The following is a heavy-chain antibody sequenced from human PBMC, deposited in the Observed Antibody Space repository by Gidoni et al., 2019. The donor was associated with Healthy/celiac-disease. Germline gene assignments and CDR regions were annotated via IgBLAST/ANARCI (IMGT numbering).Heavy chain of an antibody. D-gene: IGHD6-19*01. CDR2: INHSGST. Sequence: QVQLQQWGAGLLKPSETLSLTCAVYGGSFSGYYWSWIRQPPGKGLEWIGEINHSGSTNYNPSLKSRVTISVDTSKNQFSLKLSSVTAADTAVYYCASRKIYSSGWFFIWGQGTLVTVSS. CDR1: GGSFSGYY. CDR3: ASRKIYSSGWFFI. V-gene: IGHV4-34*01. J-gene: IGHJ4*02.